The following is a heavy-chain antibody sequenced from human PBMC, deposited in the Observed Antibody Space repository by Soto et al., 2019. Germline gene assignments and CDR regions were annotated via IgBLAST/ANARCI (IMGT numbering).Heavy chain of an antibody. J-gene: IGHJ6*02. CDR3: ARVAAGWRDYYYGMDV. CDR2: ISAYNGNT. Sequence: ASVKVSCKASGYTFTSYGISWVRQAPGQGLEWMGWISAYNGNTQYAQKLQGRVTMTTDTSTSTAYMELRSLRSDDTAVYYCARVAAGWRDYYYGMDVLGQGTTVTVSS. V-gene: IGHV1-18*01. CDR1: GYTFTSYG. D-gene: IGHD2-15*01.